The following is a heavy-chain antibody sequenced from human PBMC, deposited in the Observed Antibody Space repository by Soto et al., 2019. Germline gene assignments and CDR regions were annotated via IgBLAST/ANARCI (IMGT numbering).Heavy chain of an antibody. CDR2: IIPIFGTA. D-gene: IGHD3-3*01. CDR1: GGTFSSYA. Sequence: ASVKVSCKASGGTFSSYAISWVRQAPGQGLEWMGGIIPIFGTANYAQKFQGRVTITADESTSTAYMELSSLRSEDTAVYYCARNYDFWSGPTEYYYYYGMDVWGQGTTVTVSS. J-gene: IGHJ6*02. CDR3: ARNYDFWSGPTEYYYYYGMDV. V-gene: IGHV1-69*13.